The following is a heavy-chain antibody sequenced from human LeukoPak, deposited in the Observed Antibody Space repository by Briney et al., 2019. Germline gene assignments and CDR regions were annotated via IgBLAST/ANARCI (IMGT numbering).Heavy chain of an antibody. CDR1: GATFSSYA. J-gene: IGHJ6*03. CDR2: IIPIFGTA. Sequence: SVKVSCKASGATFSSYAISWVRQAPGQGLEWMGGIIPIFGTANYAQKFQGRVTITTAESTSTAYMELSSLRSEDTAVYYYARDGIAAAGTAHYYYYSMDVWGKGTTVTVSS. CDR3: ARDGIAAAGTAHYYYYSMDV. V-gene: IGHV1-69*05. D-gene: IGHD6-13*01.